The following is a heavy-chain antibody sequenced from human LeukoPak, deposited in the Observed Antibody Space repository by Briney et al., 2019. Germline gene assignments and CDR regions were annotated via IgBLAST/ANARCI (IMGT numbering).Heavy chain of an antibody. CDR3: AKDRDYYDYVWGSYRENDAFDI. D-gene: IGHD3-16*02. CDR1: GCTFSSYG. V-gene: IGHV3-30*02. Sequence: GGSLTLPCAASGCTFSSYGMHWVGQAPGKERDWVAFIRYDGSNKYYADSVKGRFTNSRDNSQNPLYLQMNSLRAEDTAVYYCAKDRDYYDYVWGSYRENDAFDIWGQGTMVTVS. CDR2: IRYDGSNK. J-gene: IGHJ3*02.